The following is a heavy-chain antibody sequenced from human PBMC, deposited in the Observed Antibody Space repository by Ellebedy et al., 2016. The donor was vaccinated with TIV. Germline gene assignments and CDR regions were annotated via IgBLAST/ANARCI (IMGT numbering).Heavy chain of an antibody. CDR1: GYSFITYW. V-gene: IGHV5-10-1*01. Sequence: GGSLRLSCKVSGYSFITYWISWVRQMPGKGLEWMGRIDPSDSYTNYSPSFQGYVTISADKSIRTAYLQWSSLKASDTAIYYCARHDGYCSSTSCYGTYGMDVWGQGTTVTVSS. D-gene: IGHD2-2*03. CDR2: IDPSDSYT. J-gene: IGHJ6*02. CDR3: ARHDGYCSSTSCYGTYGMDV.